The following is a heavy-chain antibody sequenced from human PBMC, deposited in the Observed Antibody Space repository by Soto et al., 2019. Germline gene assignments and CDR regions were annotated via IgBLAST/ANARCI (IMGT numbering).Heavy chain of an antibody. Sequence: SETLSLTCTVSGSSISSYYWRWIRQPPGKGLEWIGYIYYSGSINYNPTLKSRVTISVATSKNQFSLKLSSVTAADTAVYSCARDIPSYDSSGYYSGAFDIWGQGKMVTVSS. J-gene: IGHJ3*02. V-gene: IGHV4-59*01. CDR1: GSSISSYY. D-gene: IGHD3-22*01. CDR3: ARDIPSYDSSGYYSGAFDI. CDR2: IYYSGSI.